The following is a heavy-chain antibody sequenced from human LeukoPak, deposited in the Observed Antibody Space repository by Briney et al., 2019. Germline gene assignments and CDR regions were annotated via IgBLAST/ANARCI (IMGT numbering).Heavy chain of an antibody. D-gene: IGHD5-24*01. CDR2: MSYGGST. J-gene: IGHJ5*01. CDR1: GDSITRSRYY. V-gene: IGHV4-39*07. CDR3: ARDHGNINWFYY. Sequence: SETLSLTCTVSGDSITRSRYYWGWIRQPPGKGLEWIGTMSYGGSTSYNPSLKSRVAISLDTSKNQLSLIVSSVTAADTAVYYCARDHGNINWFYYWGQGTLVTVSS.